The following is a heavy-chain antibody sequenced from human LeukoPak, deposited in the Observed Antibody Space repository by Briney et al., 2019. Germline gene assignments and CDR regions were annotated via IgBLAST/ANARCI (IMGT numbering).Heavy chain of an antibody. J-gene: IGHJ4*02. V-gene: IGHV1-69*13. CDR2: IIPIFGTA. CDR3: ARAEYSSSSHNVNFDY. CDR1: GYTFTSYG. Sequence: GASVTVSCKASGYTFTSYGISWVRQAPGQGLEWMGGIIPIFGTANYAQKFQGRVTITADESTSTAYMELSSLRSEDTAVYYCARAEYSSSSHNVNFDYWGQGTLVTVSS. D-gene: IGHD6-6*01.